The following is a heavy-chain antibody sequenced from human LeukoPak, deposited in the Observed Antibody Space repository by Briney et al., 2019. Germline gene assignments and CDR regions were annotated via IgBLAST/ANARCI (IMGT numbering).Heavy chain of an antibody. J-gene: IGHJ4*02. V-gene: IGHV1-69-2*01. CDR3: ATENYYDSSGFKD. CDR1: GYTFTDYY. Sequence: ASVKVSCKVSGYTFTDYYMHWVGQARGKGVEWMGLVDPEDGETIYAEKFQGRVTINGDTSTDTAYMELSSLRSEDTVVYYCATENYYDSSGFKDWGQGTLVTVSS. CDR2: VDPEDGET. D-gene: IGHD3-22*01.